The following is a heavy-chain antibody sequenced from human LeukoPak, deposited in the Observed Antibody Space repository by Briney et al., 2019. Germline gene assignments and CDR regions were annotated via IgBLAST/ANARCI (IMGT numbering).Heavy chain of an antibody. V-gene: IGHV4-59*01. D-gene: IGHD3-22*01. Sequence: SETLSLTCTVSGGSISIYYWSWIRQTPGKGLEQIGYIYNSGSTNYNPSLEGRVTMSIDTSKNQFSLKLSSVTAADTAVYYCTRGGYYEPIDSWGQGTLVTVSS. CDR1: GGSISIYY. J-gene: IGHJ4*02. CDR2: IYNSGST. CDR3: TRGGYYEPIDS.